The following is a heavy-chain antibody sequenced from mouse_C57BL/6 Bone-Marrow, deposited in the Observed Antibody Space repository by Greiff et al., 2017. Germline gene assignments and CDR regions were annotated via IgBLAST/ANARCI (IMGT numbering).Heavy chain of an antibody. V-gene: IGHV5-6*01. CDR3: ARQITSFDY. D-gene: IGHD1-1*01. J-gene: IGHJ2*01. CDR2: ISSGGSYT. Sequence: DVQLVESGGDLVKPGGSLKLSCAASGFTFSSYGMSWVRQTPDKRLEWVATISSGGSYTYYPDSVKGRFTISRDNATNTLYLQMSSLKSEDTAMYYCARQITSFDYWGQGTTLTVSS. CDR1: GFTFSSYG.